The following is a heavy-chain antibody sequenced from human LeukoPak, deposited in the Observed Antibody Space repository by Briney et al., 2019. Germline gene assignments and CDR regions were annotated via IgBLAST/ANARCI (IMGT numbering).Heavy chain of an antibody. CDR3: AKVGSGFAFDI. V-gene: IGHV3-30*18. Sequence: GGSLRLSCAASGFSFSSYGMHWVRQAPGKGLEWVAVISYDGSNKYYEDSVKGRFTISRDNSKNTLYLQMNSLRAEDTAVYYCAKVGSGFAFDIWGQGTMVTVSS. J-gene: IGHJ3*02. CDR1: GFSFSSYG. CDR2: ISYDGSNK.